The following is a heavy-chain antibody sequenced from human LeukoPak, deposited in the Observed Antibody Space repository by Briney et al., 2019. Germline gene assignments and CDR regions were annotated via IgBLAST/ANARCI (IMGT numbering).Heavy chain of an antibody. CDR1: GYTFSSYW. J-gene: IGHJ4*02. D-gene: IGHD5-18*01. V-gene: IGHV3-7*01. CDR2: INQGGSEK. CDR3: ARDETALDS. Sequence: GESLKISCKGSGYTFSSYWMSWVRQAPEKGLEWVANINQGGSEKYYVDSVKGRFTISRDNAKHSLYLQINSLRAEDTAIYYCARDETALDSWGQGTQVTVSS.